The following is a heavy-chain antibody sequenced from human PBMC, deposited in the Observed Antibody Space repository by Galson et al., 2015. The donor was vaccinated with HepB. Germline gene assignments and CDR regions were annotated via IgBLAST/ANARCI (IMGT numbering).Heavy chain of an antibody. D-gene: IGHD4-23*01. CDR2: ISGSGGST. CDR1: GFTFSSYA. V-gene: IGHV3-23*01. J-gene: IGHJ6*03. CDR3: AKDHTAGGKRYYYMDV. Sequence: SLRLSCAASGFTFSSYAMSWVRQAPGKGLEWVSAISGSGGSTYYADSVKGRFTISRDNSKNTLYLQMNSLRAEDTAVYYCAKDHTAGGKRYYYMDVWGKGTTVTVSS.